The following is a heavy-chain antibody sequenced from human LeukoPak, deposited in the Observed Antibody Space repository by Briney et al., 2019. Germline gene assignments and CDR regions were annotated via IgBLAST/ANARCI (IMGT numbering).Heavy chain of an antibody. CDR3: VRIGGGGFYDY. CDR1: GFTFSSYS. J-gene: IGHJ4*02. CDR2: ISANGGDT. Sequence: PGGSLRLSCAASGFTFSSYSMHWVRQAPGKGLEYVPAISANGGDTYYANSVKDRFTISRDNSKNTLYLQMGSLRAEDMAVYYCVRIGGGGFYDYWGQGTLVTVSS. D-gene: IGHD3-16*01. V-gene: IGHV3-64*01.